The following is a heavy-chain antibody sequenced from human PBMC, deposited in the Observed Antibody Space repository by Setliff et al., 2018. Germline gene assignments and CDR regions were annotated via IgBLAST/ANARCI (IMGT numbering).Heavy chain of an antibody. CDR1: GGSISSYY. D-gene: IGHD5-18*01. Sequence: PSETLSLTCTVSGGSISSYYWSWIRQPPGKGLEWIGYIYYSGRTNYNPSLRSRVTISADTSKNQFSLKVSSVTAADTAVYYCAREGVDTRSSTDYRYYMDVWGKGTTVTVSS. CDR3: AREGVDTRSSTDYRYYMDV. CDR2: IYYSGRT. J-gene: IGHJ6*03. V-gene: IGHV4-59*12.